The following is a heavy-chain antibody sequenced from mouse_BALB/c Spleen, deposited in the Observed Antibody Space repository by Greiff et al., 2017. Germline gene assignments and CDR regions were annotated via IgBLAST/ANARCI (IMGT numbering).Heavy chain of an antibody. J-gene: IGHJ4*01. CDR3: ARSVDGYYAMDY. V-gene: IGHV1S34*01. Sequence: LVKTGASVKISCKASGYSFTGYYMHWVKQSHGKSLEWIGYISCYNGATSYNQKFKGKATFTVDTSSSTAYMQFNSLTSEDSAVYYCARSVDGYYAMDYWGQGTSVTVSS. D-gene: IGHD1-1*02. CDR1: GYSFTGYY. CDR2: ISCYNGAT.